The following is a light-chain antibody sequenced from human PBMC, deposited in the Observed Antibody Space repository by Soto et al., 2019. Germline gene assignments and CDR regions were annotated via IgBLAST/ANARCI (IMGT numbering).Light chain of an antibody. CDR2: YDD. V-gene: IGLV1-36*01. CDR1: SSNIGNNA. Sequence: QSVLTQPPSVSEAPRQRVTISCSGSSSNIGNNAVNWYQQPPGKAPKLLIYYDDLLPSGVSDRFSGSKSGTSASLAISGLQSEDEADYYCAAWDDSLNGHVVFGGGTKLTVL. J-gene: IGLJ2*01. CDR3: AAWDDSLNGHVV.